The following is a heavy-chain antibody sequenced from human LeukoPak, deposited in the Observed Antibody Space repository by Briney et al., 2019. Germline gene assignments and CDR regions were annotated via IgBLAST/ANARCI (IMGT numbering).Heavy chain of an antibody. CDR1: GYTFTGYY. CDR2: INPNSGGT. Sequence: ASVTVSCKASGYTFTGYYMHWVRQAPGQGLEWMGWINPNSGGTNYAQKFQGRVTMTRDTSISTAYMELSRLRSDDTAVYYCARDRYIAAAGTSNWFDPWGQGTLVTVSS. V-gene: IGHV1-2*02. J-gene: IGHJ5*02. D-gene: IGHD6-13*01. CDR3: ARDRYIAAAGTSNWFDP.